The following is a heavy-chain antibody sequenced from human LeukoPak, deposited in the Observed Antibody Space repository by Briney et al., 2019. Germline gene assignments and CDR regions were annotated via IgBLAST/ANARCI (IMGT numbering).Heavy chain of an antibody. CDR1: GFAFSSYA. CDR2: ISGSGGST. D-gene: IGHD6-13*01. CDR3: AKDRYSSSWYALSNPYYFDY. J-gene: IGHJ4*02. V-gene: IGHV3-23*01. Sequence: PGGSLRLSCAASGFAFSSYAMSWVRQAPGKGLEWVSAISGSGGSTYYADSVKGRFTISRDNSKNTLYLQMNSLRAEDTAVYYCAKDRYSSSWYALSNPYYFDYWGQGTLVTVSS.